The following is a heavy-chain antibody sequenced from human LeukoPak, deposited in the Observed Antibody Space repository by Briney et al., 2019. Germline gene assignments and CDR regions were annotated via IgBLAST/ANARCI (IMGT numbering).Heavy chain of an antibody. Sequence: GGSLRLSCAASGFTFSGYWMHWVRQAPGKGLVWVSVIYSGGSTYYADSVKGRFTISRDNSKNTLYVQMNSLRAEDTAVYYCTSGTCYSPFDYWGQGTLVTVSS. CDR3: TSGTCYSPFDY. CDR1: GFTFSGYW. J-gene: IGHJ4*02. V-gene: IGHV3-53*01. D-gene: IGHD3-10*01. CDR2: IYSGGST.